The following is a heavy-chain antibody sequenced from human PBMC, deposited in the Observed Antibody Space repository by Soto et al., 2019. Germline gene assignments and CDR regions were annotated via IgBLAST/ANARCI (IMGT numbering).Heavy chain of an antibody. V-gene: IGHV1-18*01. J-gene: IGHJ6*02. CDR3: ARPRKWLRSGGMDV. Sequence: QVQLVQSGAEVKKPGASVKVSYKGSGYTFTSHGMTWVRQAPGQGLEWMGWSSADNGDTKYAQKVQGRVTMTTETSTSTAYMELRSLRFDDTAIYYCARPRKWLRSGGMDVWGQGTTVTVSS. CDR1: GYTFTSHG. CDR2: SSADNGDT. D-gene: IGHD5-12*01.